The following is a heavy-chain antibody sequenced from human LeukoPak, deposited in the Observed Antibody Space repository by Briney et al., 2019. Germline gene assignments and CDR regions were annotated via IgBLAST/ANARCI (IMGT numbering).Heavy chain of an antibody. CDR1: GFTVSTNY. D-gene: IGHD6-19*01. CDR2: IYSGGST. V-gene: IGHV3-53*01. J-gene: IGHJ4*02. CDR3: ARGVITVPGPLYS. Sequence: GGSLTLSCAASGFTVSTNYMSWVRQAPGKGLEWVWDIYSGGSTYYADSVQGRFTISRDNSQNPLYLQMNSLTAEDTARYYFARGVITVPGPLYSWGERTLVTASS.